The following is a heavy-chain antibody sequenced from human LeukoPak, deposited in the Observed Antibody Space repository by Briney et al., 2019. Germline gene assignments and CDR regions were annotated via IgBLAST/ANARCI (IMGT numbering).Heavy chain of an antibody. CDR2: ISYDGSNK. CDR3: AREDGAYGSGSYPDY. Sequence: RPGGSPRLSCAASGFTFSSYAMHWVRQAPGKGLEWVAVISYDGSNKYYADSVKGRFTISRDNSKNTLYLQMNSLRAEDTAVYYCAREDGAYGSGSYPDYWGQGTLVTVSS. V-gene: IGHV3-30*04. J-gene: IGHJ4*02. D-gene: IGHD3-10*01. CDR1: GFTFSSYA.